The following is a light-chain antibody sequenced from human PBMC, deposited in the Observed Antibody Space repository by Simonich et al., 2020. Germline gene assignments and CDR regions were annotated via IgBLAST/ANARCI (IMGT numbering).Light chain of an antibody. J-gene: IGKJ2*01. CDR1: QSVLYSSNNKND. Sequence: DIVMTQSPDSLAVSLGERATINCKSSQSVLYSSNNKNDLAWYQQKQGQPPKLLIYWASTRESWVPDRFSGSGSGTDFTLTISSLQAEDVAVYYCQQYYSTPYTFGQGTKLEIK. CDR3: QQYYSTPYT. CDR2: WAS. V-gene: IGKV4-1*01.